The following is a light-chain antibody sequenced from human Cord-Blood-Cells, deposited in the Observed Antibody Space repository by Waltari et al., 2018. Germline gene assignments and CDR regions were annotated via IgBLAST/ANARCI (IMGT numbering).Light chain of an antibody. V-gene: IGLV5-45*02. CDR2: YKPDSDK. CDR3: MIWHSSAWV. Sequence: QAVLTQPSSLSASPGASASLTCTLRSGINVGTYRIYWYQQKPGCPPQYLLGYKPDSDKQQGSGVPSRFSGSKDASANAGILLISGLQSEDEADYYCMIWHSSAWVFGGGTKLTVL. J-gene: IGLJ3*02. CDR1: SGINVGTYR.